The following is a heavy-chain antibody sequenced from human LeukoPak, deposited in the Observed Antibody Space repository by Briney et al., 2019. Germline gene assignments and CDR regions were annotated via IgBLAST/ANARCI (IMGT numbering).Heavy chain of an antibody. CDR1: GGSISSSSYY. CDR3: AGYGSGSYGGFDS. V-gene: IGHV4-39*07. Sequence: SETLSLTCTVSGGSISSSSYYWGWIRQPPGKGLEWIGSIYYSGSTYYNPSLKSRVTISVDTSKNQFSLKLSSVTAADTAVYYCAGYGSGSYGGFDSWGQGTLVTVSS. D-gene: IGHD3-10*01. CDR2: IYYSGST. J-gene: IGHJ5*01.